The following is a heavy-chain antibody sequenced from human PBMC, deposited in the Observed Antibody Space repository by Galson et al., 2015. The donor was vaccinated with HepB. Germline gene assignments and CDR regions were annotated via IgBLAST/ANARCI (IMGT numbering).Heavy chain of an antibody. CDR1: GSTFTSYA. CDR2: INTNTGNP. D-gene: IGHD3-10*01. CDR3: ARVGEAMVQGVIPDNWFDP. J-gene: IGHJ5*02. Sequence: SVKVSCKASGSTFTSYAMNWVRQAPGQGLEWMGWINTNTGNPTYAQGFTGRFVFSLDTSVSTAYLQISSLKAEDTAVYYCARVGEAMVQGVIPDNWFDPWGQGTLVTVSS. V-gene: IGHV7-4-1*02.